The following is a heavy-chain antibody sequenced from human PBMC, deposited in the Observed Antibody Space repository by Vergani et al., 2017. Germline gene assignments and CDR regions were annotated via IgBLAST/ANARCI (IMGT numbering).Heavy chain of an antibody. D-gene: IGHD6-6*01. Sequence: VQLLESGGGLVQPGGSLRLSCAASGFTFSSYAMSWIRQPPGKGLEWIGEINHSGSTNYNPSLKSRVTISVDTSKNQFSLKLSSVTAADTAVYYCARRTSIAARPDDYWGQGTLVTVSS. V-gene: IGHV4-34*01. CDR2: INHSGST. CDR1: GFTFSSYA. CDR3: ARRTSIAARPDDY. J-gene: IGHJ4*02.